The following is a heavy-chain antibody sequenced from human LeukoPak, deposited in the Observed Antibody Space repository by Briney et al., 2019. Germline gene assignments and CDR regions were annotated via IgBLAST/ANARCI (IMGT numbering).Heavy chain of an antibody. CDR2: IYYSGST. J-gene: IGHJ4*02. Sequence: SQTLSLTCTVSGGSISSGDYYWSWIRQPPGKGLEWIGHIYYSGSTYYNPSLKSRVTISVDTSKNQFSLKLSSVTAADTAVYYCARRYCTNGVCYLFDYWGQGTLVTVSS. D-gene: IGHD2-8*01. CDR3: ARRYCTNGVCYLFDY. CDR1: GGSISSGDYY. V-gene: IGHV4-30-4*01.